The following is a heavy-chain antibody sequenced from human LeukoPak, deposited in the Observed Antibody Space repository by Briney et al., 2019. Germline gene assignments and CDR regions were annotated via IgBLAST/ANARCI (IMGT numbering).Heavy chain of an antibody. CDR2: IGGRDGST. V-gene: IGHV3-23*01. CDR1: GFTFSSYG. Sequence: GGSLRLSCAASGFTFSSYGMSWVRQAPGKGLEWVSAIGGRDGSTYYADSVKGRFTISRDNSKNTLYVQMNSLRAEDTAVYYCAKGLGRYYGSGSIGMDVWGQGTTVTVSS. J-gene: IGHJ6*02. CDR3: AKGLGRYYGSGSIGMDV. D-gene: IGHD3-10*01.